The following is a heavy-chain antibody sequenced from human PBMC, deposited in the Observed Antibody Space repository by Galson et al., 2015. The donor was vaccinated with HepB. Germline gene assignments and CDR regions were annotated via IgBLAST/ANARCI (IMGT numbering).Heavy chain of an antibody. J-gene: IGHJ4*02. D-gene: IGHD2-2*01. CDR1: GFTFGDYA. Sequence: SLRLSCAASGFTFGDYAMSWFRQAPGKELEWVGFLRSKAYGGTREYAASVKGRFIISRDDSRSIAYLQMNSLKTEDTAGYYCTREVDCSGTSCYPTWGQGTLVTVSS. CDR2: LRSKAYGGTR. V-gene: IGHV3-49*03. CDR3: TREVDCSGTSCYPT.